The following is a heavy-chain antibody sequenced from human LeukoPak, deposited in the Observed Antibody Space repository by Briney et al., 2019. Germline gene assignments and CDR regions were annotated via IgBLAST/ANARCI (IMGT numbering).Heavy chain of an antibody. CDR2: ISGSGGST. D-gene: IGHD3-22*01. Sequence: GGSLRLSCAASGFTFSSYAMSWVRQAPGKGLGWVSAISGSGGSTYYAGSVKGRFTISRDNSKNTLYLQMNSLRAEDTAVYYCASRPYDSPGYWGQGTLVTVSS. V-gene: IGHV3-23*01. CDR1: GFTFSSYA. J-gene: IGHJ4*02. CDR3: ASRPYDSPGY.